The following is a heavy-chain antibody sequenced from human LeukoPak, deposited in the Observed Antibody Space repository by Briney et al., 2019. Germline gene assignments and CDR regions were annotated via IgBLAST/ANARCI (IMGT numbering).Heavy chain of an antibody. CDR3: AFGMGGDYVGYFDD. V-gene: IGHV1-69*06. D-gene: IGHD4-23*01. CDR2: IIPIFGTE. CDR1: GYTFTNYG. Sequence: SVKVSCKASGYTFTNYGIRWVRQAPGQGLEWMGGIIPIFGTENYAQKFQGRVTITADKSTGTAYMELSSLRSEDTAVYYCAFGMGGDYVGYFDDWGQGTLVTVSS. J-gene: IGHJ4*02.